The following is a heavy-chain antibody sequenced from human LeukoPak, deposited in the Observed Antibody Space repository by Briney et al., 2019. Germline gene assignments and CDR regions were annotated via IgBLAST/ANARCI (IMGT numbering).Heavy chain of an antibody. CDR2: INPNSGGT. J-gene: IGHJ4*02. V-gene: IGHV1-2*02. Sequence: AASVKVSCKASGYTFTGYYMHWVRQAPGQGLEWMGWINPNSGGTNYAQKFQGRATMTRDTSISTAYMELSRLRSDDTAVYYCAREVPMTTVTFDHWGQGTLVTVSS. CDR1: GYTFTGYY. D-gene: IGHD4-11*01. CDR3: AREVPMTTVTFDH.